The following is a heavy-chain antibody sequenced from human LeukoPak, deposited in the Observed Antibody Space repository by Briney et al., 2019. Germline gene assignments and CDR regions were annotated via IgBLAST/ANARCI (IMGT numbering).Heavy chain of an antibody. CDR1: GYSFTSYW. Sequence: GESLKIPCKGSGYSFTSYWIGWVRQTPGKGLEWMGIIYPGDSDTRYSPSFQGQVTISADKSINTAYLQWSSLKASGTAMYYCARPLASGDSSGYEVYYWGQGTLVTVSS. CDR3: ARPLASGDSSGYEVYY. D-gene: IGHD3-22*01. CDR2: IYPGDSDT. V-gene: IGHV5-51*01. J-gene: IGHJ4*02.